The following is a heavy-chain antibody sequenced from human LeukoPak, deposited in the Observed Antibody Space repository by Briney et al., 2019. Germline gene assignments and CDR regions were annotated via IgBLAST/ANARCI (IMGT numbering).Heavy chain of an antibody. CDR2: ISAYNGNR. J-gene: IGHJ6*02. V-gene: IGHV1-18*01. Sequence: GPVKVSCKAAGYTFTNYGISWVRQAPGQGLEWMGWISAYNGNRKYAQKIQGRVTMTTDTSTTTAYMELRSLRYDGTAVYYCAGEEGVLMVFDSYYGMDVWGQGTTVIVSS. CDR3: AGEEGVLMVFDSYYGMDV. CDR1: GYTFTNYG. D-gene: IGHD2-8*01.